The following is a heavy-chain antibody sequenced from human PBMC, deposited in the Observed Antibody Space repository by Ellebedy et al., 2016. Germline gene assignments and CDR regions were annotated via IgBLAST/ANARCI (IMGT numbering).Heavy chain of an antibody. CDR3: ASPLEMATIRHRNYYYGMDV. CDR1: GYTFTSYD. V-gene: IGHV1-8*01. J-gene: IGHJ6*02. D-gene: IGHD5-24*01. Sequence: ASVKVSXKASGYTFTSYDINWVRQATGQGLEWMGWMNPNSGNTGYAQKFQGRVTMTRNTSISTAYMELSSLRSEDTAVYYCASPLEMATIRHRNYYYGMDVWGQGTTVTVSS. CDR2: MNPNSGNT.